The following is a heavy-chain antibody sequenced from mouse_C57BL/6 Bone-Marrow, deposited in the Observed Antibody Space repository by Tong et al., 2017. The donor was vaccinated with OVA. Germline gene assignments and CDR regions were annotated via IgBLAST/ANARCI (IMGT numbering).Heavy chain of an antibody. D-gene: IGHD2-4*01. CDR3: MSLYYDYDQGYFDV. CDR1: GFTFSGFW. J-gene: IGHJ1*03. Sequence: EVQLLETGGGLVQPGGSRGLSCEGSGFTFSGFWMSWVRQTPGKTLEWIGDINSDGSAINYAPSIKDRFTIFRDNDKSTLYLQMSNVRSEDTATYFCMSLYYDYDQGYFDVWGTGTTVTVSS. V-gene: IGHV11-2*01. CDR2: INSDGSAI.